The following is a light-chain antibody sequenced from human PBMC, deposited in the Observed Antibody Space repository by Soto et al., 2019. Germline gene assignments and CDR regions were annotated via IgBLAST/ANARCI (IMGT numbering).Light chain of an antibody. CDR2: AAS. J-gene: IGKJ1*01. CDR3: HQYHSFPRT. Sequence: VIWMTQSPSLLSASTGDRVTISCRVSQGISSYLAWYQQKPGKAPDLLIYAASTLQSGVPSRFSGSGSGTDFTLTISCLQSEDFATYHCHQYHSFPRTFGQVTKVDIK. V-gene: IGKV1D-8*01. CDR1: QGISSY.